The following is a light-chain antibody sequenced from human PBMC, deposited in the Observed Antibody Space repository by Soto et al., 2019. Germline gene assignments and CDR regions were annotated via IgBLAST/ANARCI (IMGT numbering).Light chain of an antibody. V-gene: IGLV2-23*01. CDR3: CSYAGSSTDVV. CDR2: EGS. CDR1: SSDVGSYNL. J-gene: IGLJ2*01. Sequence: QSALTQPASVSGSPGQSITISCTGTSSDVGSYNLVSWYQQHPVKAPKLMIYEGSKRPSGVSNRFSGSKSGNTASLTISGLQAEDEADYYCCSYAGSSTDVVFGGGTKLTVL.